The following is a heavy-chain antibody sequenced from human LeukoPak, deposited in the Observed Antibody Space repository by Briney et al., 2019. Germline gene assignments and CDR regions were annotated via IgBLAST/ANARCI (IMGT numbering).Heavy chain of an antibody. CDR3: AKDRNWNFPYYLDH. CDR1: GFTFSSYY. D-gene: IGHD1-7*01. CDR2: ISSSSSYI. V-gene: IGHV3-21*01. J-gene: IGHJ4*02. Sequence: GGSLRLSCAASGFTFSSYYMNWVRQAPGKGLEWVSSISSSSSYIYYADSVKGRFTISRDKSKNTLSLLMDSLRAEDTAVYYCAKDRNWNFPYYLDHWGQGTLVTVSS.